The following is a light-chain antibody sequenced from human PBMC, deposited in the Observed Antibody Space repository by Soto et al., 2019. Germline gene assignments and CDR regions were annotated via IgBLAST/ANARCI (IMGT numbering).Light chain of an antibody. CDR3: QQYSAWPLT. CDR2: GAS. CDR1: QSVGSN. J-gene: IGKJ4*01. V-gene: IGKV3-15*01. Sequence: EIVMTQSPAILSVSPGERATLFCRASQSVGSNFLAWYQHKPGQAPRLLIHGASTRATGVPARFSGSASETEFTLTISSLQSEDFAVYYCQQYSAWPLTFGGGTKVEIK.